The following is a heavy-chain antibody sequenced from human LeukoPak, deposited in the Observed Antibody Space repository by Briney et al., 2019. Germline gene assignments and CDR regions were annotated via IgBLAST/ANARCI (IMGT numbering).Heavy chain of an antibody. V-gene: IGHV3-30*02. CDR2: IRYDGTNK. CDR3: AKDKDSTNWYFDY. J-gene: IGHJ4*02. Sequence: PGGSLRLSCAASGFTFSSHGMHWVRQAPGKGLEWVAFIRYDGTNKYYAGSVKGRFTISRDNSKNTLYLQMNSLRAEGTAVYYCAKDKDSTNWYFDYWGQGTLVTVSS. CDR1: GFTFSSHG. D-gene: IGHD2-15*01.